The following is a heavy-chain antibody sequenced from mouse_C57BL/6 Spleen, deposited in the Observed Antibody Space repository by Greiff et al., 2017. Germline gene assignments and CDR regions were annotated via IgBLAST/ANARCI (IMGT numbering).Heavy chain of an antibody. CDR3: ARGETAQAPFAY. D-gene: IGHD3-2*02. CDR2: IYPRSGNT. J-gene: IGHJ3*01. Sequence: VQLQQSGAELAMPGASVKLSCKASGYTFTSYGISWVKQRTGQGLEWIGEIYPRSGNTYYNEKFKGKATLTADKSSSTAYMELRSLTSEDSAVYFCARGETAQAPFAYWGQGTLVTVSA. V-gene: IGHV1-81*01. CDR1: GYTFTSYG.